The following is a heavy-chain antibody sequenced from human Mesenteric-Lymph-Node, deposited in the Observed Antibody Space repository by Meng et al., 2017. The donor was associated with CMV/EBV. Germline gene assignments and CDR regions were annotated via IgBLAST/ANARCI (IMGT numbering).Heavy chain of an antibody. J-gene: IGHJ4*02. CDR2: INSDGSTT. CDR3: VRPVLESWYFDY. D-gene: IGHD3-3*01. V-gene: IGHV3-74*01. CDR1: GFTFSSYW. Sequence: GESLKISCAASGFTFSSYWMHWVRQAPGEGLVWVSRINSDGSTTTYADSVKGRFTISRDNAKKTLYLQMDGLRAEDTAVYYCVRPVLESWYFDYWGQGTLVTVSS.